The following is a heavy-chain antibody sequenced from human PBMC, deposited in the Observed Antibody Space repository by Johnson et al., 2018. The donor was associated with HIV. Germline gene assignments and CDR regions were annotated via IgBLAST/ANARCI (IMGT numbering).Heavy chain of an antibody. V-gene: IGHV3-33*01. Sequence: QAQLVESGGGVVQPGGSMRLSCAASGFTFSSYGMHWVRQAPGKGLEWGAVIWYDRSNKYYADSVKGRFTISRENSKNKLYMQMNSLRAEDTAVYYCAREREIFGVVTEDAFDIWGQGTMVTVSS. D-gene: IGHD3-3*01. CDR1: GFTFSSYG. CDR2: IWYDRSNK. J-gene: IGHJ3*02. CDR3: AREREIFGVVTEDAFDI.